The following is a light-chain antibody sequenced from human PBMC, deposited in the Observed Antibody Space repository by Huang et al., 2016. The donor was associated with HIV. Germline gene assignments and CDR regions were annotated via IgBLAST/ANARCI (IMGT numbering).Light chain of an antibody. CDR3: QQYNRFYT. Sequence: DIQMTQSPSTLSASVGDRVTITCRASQSVGNWLAWYQQKPGQAPKLLCYPAATLQNGVPSRFSGSGSETEFTLTINSLQPDDFATYYCQQYNRFYTFGQGTRLDIK. V-gene: IGKV1-5*03. CDR1: QSVGNW. J-gene: IGKJ2*01. CDR2: PAA.